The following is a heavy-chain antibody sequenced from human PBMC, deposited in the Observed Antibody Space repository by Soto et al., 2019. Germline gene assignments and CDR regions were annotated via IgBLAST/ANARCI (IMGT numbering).Heavy chain of an antibody. CDR3: ASSPDGNNWFDP. CDR1: GDSISSGGYS. V-gene: IGHV4-30-2*06. CDR2: IYHSGST. Sequence: SETLSLTCAVSGDSISSGGYSWSWIRQSPGKGLEWIGNIYHSGSTYYNPSLKSRITISVDRSKNQFSLKLSSVTAADTAVYYCASSPDGNNWFDPWGQGTLVTVS. D-gene: IGHD1-26*01. J-gene: IGHJ5*02.